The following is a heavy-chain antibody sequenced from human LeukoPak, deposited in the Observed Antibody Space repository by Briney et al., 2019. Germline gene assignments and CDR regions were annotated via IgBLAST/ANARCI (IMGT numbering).Heavy chain of an antibody. CDR3: ARAMMVVANLWGVYDY. J-gene: IGHJ4*02. V-gene: IGHV3-23*01. CDR2: ISGSGGTT. D-gene: IGHD3-22*01. CDR1: GFTFSSYA. Sequence: GGSLRLSRAASGFTFSSYAMSWVRQAPGKGLEWVSAISGSGGTTYYADSVKGRFTISRDNSKNTLYLQMDSLRAEDTAVYFCARAMMVVANLWGVYDYWGQGTLVTVSS.